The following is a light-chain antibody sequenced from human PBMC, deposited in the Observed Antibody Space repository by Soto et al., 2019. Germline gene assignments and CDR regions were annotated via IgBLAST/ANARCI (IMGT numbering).Light chain of an antibody. CDR2: DDS. CDR3: QVWDASTDVYG. V-gene: IGLV3-21*02. J-gene: IGLJ1*01. CDR1: NFGSYS. Sequence: SYELTQPPSVSVAPGQTARISCEGDNFGSYSVHWYQQKPGQAPVLVVYDDSDRPSGIPDRFSGSISGNTATLTITTVEAGDEADYYCQVWDASTDVYGFGTGTKVTVL.